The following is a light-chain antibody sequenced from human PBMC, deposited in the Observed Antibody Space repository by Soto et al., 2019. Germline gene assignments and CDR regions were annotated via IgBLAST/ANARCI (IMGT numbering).Light chain of an antibody. V-gene: IGKV1-39*01. CDR1: QSISSY. CDR3: EQSYSTPIT. J-gene: IGKJ5*01. Sequence: SACVGNRETITFRASQSISSYLNWYQQKPGKAPKLLIYAASSLQSGVPSRFCGSGAGTDFTLSISCLQPEDFATYYCEQSYSTPITFGQGTRLEIK. CDR2: AAS.